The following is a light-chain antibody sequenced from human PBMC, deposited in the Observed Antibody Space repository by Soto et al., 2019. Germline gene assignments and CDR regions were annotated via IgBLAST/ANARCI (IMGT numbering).Light chain of an antibody. J-gene: IGKJ2*01. CDR3: QQYNSYSRYT. CDR1: QSISSW. CDR2: KAS. Sequence: DIQMTQSPSTLSASVGDRVTITCRASQSISSWLAWYQQKPGKAPKLLIYKASSLESGVPSRFSGSGSGTEFTLTNSSLQPDDFATYYCQQYNSYSRYTFGQGTKLEIK. V-gene: IGKV1-5*03.